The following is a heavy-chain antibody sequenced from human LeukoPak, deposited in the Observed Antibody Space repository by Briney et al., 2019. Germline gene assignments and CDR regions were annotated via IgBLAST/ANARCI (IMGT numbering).Heavy chain of an antibody. CDR2: ISWNSGSI. D-gene: IGHD3-10*01. J-gene: IGHJ6*02. CDR3: AKGSWSYSYYYGMDV. Sequence: PGRSLRLSCAASGFTFDDYAMHWVRQAPGKGLEWVSGISWNSGSIGYADSVKGRFTISRDNAKNSLYLQMNSLRAEDTALYYCAKGSWSYSYYYGMDVWGQGTTVTVSS. CDR1: GFTFDDYA. V-gene: IGHV3-9*01.